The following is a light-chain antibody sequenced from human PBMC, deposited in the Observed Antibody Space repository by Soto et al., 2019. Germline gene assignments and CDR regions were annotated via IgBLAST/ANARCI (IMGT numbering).Light chain of an antibody. CDR1: QSIGSE. J-gene: IGKJ1*01. V-gene: IGKV1-5*03. CDR2: KAS. Sequence: DIQMTKPPSTLSASIGDRVTIPCRASQSIGSELAWYQQKPGKAPKLLIYKASSLESGVPSTFSGSGSGTEFTLTISSLQPEDFATYYCQQYNSYSWTFGQGTKVDIK. CDR3: QQYNSYSWT.